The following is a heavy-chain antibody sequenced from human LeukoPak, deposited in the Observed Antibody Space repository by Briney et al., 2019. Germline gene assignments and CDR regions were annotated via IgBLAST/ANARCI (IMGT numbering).Heavy chain of an antibody. CDR1: GFTFSSYA. CDR2: ISGSGGST. V-gene: IGHV3-23*01. CDR3: AKGERRNSSTDLPFDY. J-gene: IGHJ4*02. D-gene: IGHD6-19*01. Sequence: PGGSLRLSCAASGFTFSSYAMSWVRQAPGKGLEWVSAISGSGGSTYYADSVKGRFTISRDNSKNTLYLQMNSLRAEDTAVYYCAKGERRNSSTDLPFDYWGQGTLVTVSS.